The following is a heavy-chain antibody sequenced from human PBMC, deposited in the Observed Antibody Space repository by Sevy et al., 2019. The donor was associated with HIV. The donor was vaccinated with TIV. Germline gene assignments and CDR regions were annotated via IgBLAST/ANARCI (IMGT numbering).Heavy chain of an antibody. CDR2: ISGSGGST. Sequence: GGSLRLSCAASGFTFSSYAMSWDRQAPGKGLEWVSAISGSGGSTYYADSVKGRFTISRDNSKNTLYLQMNSLRAEDTAVYYCAKDSTMVRGANIDYWGQGTLVTVSS. V-gene: IGHV3-23*01. CDR1: GFTFSSYA. CDR3: AKDSTMVRGANIDY. J-gene: IGHJ4*02. D-gene: IGHD3-10*01.